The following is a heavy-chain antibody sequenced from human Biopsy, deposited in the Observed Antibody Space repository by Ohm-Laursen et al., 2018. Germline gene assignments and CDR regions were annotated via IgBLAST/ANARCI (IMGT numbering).Heavy chain of an antibody. J-gene: IGHJ1*01. CDR3: ARGSNEYGGLYFPH. CDR1: GGSFTGHY. D-gene: IGHD4-23*01. V-gene: IGHV4-59*11. CDR2: ISHTGYT. Sequence: SDTLSLTCTVPGGSFTGHYWTWIRQPPGKGLEWIGHISHTGYTSYKSSLKSRVTISLDTSRKHFSLRLTSLAAADTAVYYCARGSNEYGGLYFPHWGQGTLVTVPS.